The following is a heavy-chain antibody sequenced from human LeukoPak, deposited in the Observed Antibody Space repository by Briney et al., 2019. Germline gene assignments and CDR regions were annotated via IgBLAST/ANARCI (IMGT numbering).Heavy chain of an antibody. D-gene: IGHD4-17*01. J-gene: IGHJ6*02. CDR3: AREYGAYGAGMDV. Sequence: GGSLRLSCAASGFTFSNYWTHGLRQAPGKGLVWVSRINSDGSRTSYADSVKGRFTISRDNAKTTLNLIMNSRRAEATAVYYCAREYGAYGAGMDVWGQGATVAVSS. CDR1: GFTFSNYW. V-gene: IGHV3-74*01. CDR2: INSDGSRT.